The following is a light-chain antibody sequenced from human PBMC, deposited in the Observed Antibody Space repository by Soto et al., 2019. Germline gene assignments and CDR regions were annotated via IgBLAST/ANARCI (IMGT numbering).Light chain of an antibody. CDR2: DVS. Sequence: QSALTQPASVSGSPGQSITISCTGTSSDVGGYNYVSWYQQHPGKAPKLMIYDVSNRPSGVSNRFSGSKSGNTASLTISGLQAEDAADYYCSSYTSSSTFVFGTGTKVTVL. V-gene: IGLV2-14*01. CDR3: SSYTSSSTFV. CDR1: SSDVGGYNY. J-gene: IGLJ1*01.